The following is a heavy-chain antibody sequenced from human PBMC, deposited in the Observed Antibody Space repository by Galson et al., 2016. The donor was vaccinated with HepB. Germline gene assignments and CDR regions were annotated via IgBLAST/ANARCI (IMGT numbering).Heavy chain of an antibody. V-gene: IGHV3-33*01. CDR2: ICYSASNE. D-gene: IGHD2-15*01. CDR3: SRDGSSKTTLFEF. J-gene: IGHJ4*02. CDR1: GFAFSTYG. Sequence: SLRLSCAASGFAFSTYGMHWVRQTSGKGLESVALICYSASNEYYEDSVKGRFTISRDNSRNMLYLQMNSLRVEDSAVYYCSRDGSSKTTLFEFWGQGTVVTVSS.